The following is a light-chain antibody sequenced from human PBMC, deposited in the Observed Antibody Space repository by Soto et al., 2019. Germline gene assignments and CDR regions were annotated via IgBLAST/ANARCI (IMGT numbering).Light chain of an antibody. Sequence: DIQLTQSPSFLSASVGDRVTITCRASQDINTXLAWYQQKPGKAPKLLIFAASTLQNGVPSRFSGSGSGTEXXXXXXXLXPEDFAXYXCXQRKSYPITFGQGTRLEIK. CDR3: XQRKSYPIT. CDR2: AAS. J-gene: IGKJ5*01. V-gene: IGKV1-9*01. CDR1: QDINTX.